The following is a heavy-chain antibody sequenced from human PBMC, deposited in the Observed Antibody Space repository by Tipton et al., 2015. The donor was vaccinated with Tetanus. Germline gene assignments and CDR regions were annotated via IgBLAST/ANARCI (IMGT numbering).Heavy chain of an antibody. V-gene: IGHV3-21*01. D-gene: IGHD2-21*02. J-gene: IGHJ4*02. Sequence: SLRLSCAASGFTFFDYSMNWVRQAPGKGLEWVSPISGSGNYIYYADSVKGRFTISRANAKNSLYLQMNSLRADDTAVYFCARVHTPGLLGRYPFDYWGQGTLVTVSS. CDR1: GFTFFDYS. CDR3: ARVHTPGLLGRYPFDY. CDR2: ISGSGNYI.